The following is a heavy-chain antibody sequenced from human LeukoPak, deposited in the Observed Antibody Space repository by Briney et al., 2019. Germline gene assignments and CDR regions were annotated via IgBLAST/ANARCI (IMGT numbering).Heavy chain of an antibody. Sequence: SDTLSLTCAVSSYPISSGSYWGWIRQSPGEGLEWVGSIFHSGNSYYNPSLKSRLTMSVDTSKNQFSLKLTSVTAADTALYYCARVTYVDDMLYQYFDYWGQGILVTVSS. D-gene: IGHD4-17*01. CDR2: IFHSGNS. V-gene: IGHV4-38-2*01. CDR1: SYPISSGSY. CDR3: ARVTYVDDMLYQYFDY. J-gene: IGHJ4*02.